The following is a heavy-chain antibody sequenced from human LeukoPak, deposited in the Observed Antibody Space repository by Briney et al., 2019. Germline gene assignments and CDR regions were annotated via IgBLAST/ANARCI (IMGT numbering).Heavy chain of an antibody. CDR3: ARRSDLWSGFRSDYYYMDV. J-gene: IGHJ6*03. CDR1: GASMNKYY. V-gene: IGHV4-59*08. CDR2: IHYGGNT. Sequence: LSETLSLTCTVSGASMNKYYWSWIRQPSGKGLEWIGYIHYGGNTNYSPSLKSRLTISVDRSNNQFSLSLTSVTAADTAVYYCARRSDLWSGFRSDYYYMDVWGNGTTVIVSS. D-gene: IGHD3-3*01.